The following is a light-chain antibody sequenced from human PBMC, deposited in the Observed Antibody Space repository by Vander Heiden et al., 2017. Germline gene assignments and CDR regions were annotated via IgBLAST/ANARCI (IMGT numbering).Light chain of an antibody. V-gene: IGKV1-5*03. CDR2: KAS. Sequence: HMTQSPSTLSASVGDTVTTTCRASQYIADFLAWYQQKPGKAPKLLIYKASNLQSGVPSRFSGSGSGTEFTLTISSLQPDDFATYSCQQNNAYPLTFGGGTNVEI. CDR3: QQNNAYPLT. CDR1: QYIADF. J-gene: IGKJ4*01.